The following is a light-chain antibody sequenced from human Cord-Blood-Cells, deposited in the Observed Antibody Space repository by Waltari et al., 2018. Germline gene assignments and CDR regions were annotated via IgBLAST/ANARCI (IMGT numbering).Light chain of an antibody. V-gene: IGKV1-39*01. CDR2: AAS. CDR3: QQSYSTPWT. J-gene: IGKJ1*01. Sequence: DIQLTPSPSPLPASLGDRLTITCRASQSSSSYLNWYQQKPGKAPKLRIYAASSLQSGVPSRFSGSGSGTDFTLTISSLQPEDFATYYCQQSYSTPWTFGQGTKVEIK. CDR1: QSSSSY.